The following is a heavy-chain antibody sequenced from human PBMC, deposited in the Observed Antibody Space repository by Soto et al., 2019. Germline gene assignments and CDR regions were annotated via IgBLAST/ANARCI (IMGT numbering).Heavy chain of an antibody. D-gene: IGHD3-10*01. Sequence: EVQLLESGGGLVQPGGSLRLSCAASGFTFSSYAMSWVRQAPGKGLEWVSAISGSGGSTYYADSVKGRFTISRDNSKNTRYLQMNSLRAEDTAVYYCAKDSVSMVRGVITYYYYYGMDVWGQGTTVTVSS. V-gene: IGHV3-23*01. CDR2: ISGSGGST. J-gene: IGHJ6*02. CDR1: GFTFSSYA. CDR3: AKDSVSMVRGVITYYYYYGMDV.